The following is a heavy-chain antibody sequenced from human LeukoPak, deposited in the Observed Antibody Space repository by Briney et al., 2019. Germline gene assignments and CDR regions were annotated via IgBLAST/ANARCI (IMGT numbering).Heavy chain of an antibody. D-gene: IGHD2-2*01. V-gene: IGHV4-59*08. CDR1: GGSISTYY. Sequence: SETLSLTCTVSGGSISTYYWGWIRQPPGKGLEWIGYIHYSGSTNYNPSLKSRVIIEVDTSKNQFSLNLNSVTAADTAVYYCARHSRYCSTTSCYVFDYWGQGTLVTVSS. CDR3: ARHSRYCSTTSCYVFDY. J-gene: IGHJ4*02. CDR2: IHYSGST.